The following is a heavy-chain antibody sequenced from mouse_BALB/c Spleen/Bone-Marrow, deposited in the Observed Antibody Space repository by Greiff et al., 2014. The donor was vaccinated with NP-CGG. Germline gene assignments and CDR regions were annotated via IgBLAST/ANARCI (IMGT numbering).Heavy chain of an antibody. J-gene: IGHJ3*01. D-gene: IGHD1-1*01. CDR2: IDPANGNT. Sequence: VQPQQSGAELVKPGASVKLSCTASGSNIKDTYMHWVKQRPEQGLEWIGRIDPANGNTKYDPKFQGKATITADTSSNTAYLQLSSLTSEDAAVYYCAIYYYGSSGFAYWGQGTLVTVSA. CDR3: AIYYYGSSGFAY. V-gene: IGHV14-3*02. CDR1: GSNIKDTY.